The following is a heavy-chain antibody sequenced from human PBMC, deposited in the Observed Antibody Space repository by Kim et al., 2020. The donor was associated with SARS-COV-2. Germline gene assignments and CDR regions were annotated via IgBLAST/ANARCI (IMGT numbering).Heavy chain of an antibody. J-gene: IGHJ4*02. CDR2: VTADGDYT. CDR1: GFTFTSFA. CDR3: AKRSRESSGWTDY. D-gene: IGHD6-19*01. V-gene: IGHV3-23*01. Sequence: GGSLRLSCAASGFTFTSFAMIWVRQAPGKGLEWVAAVTADGDYTNYAESVKGRFTIARDNFKNTLSLRMTSLRAEDTALYYCAKRSRESSGWTDYWGQGTLVSVSS.